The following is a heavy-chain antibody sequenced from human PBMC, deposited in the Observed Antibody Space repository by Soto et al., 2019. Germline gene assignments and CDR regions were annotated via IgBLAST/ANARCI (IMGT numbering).Heavy chain of an antibody. Sequence: PSETLSLTCSVSGGSISGYYWSWMRQTPGNGLEWIGHTYYSGTFKYNPSRKSRVSMSVDTSKNQFSLKLSSVTAADTALYFCARDSEEWLGHASDIWGQGTMVTVSS. CDR3: ARDSEEWLGHASDI. CDR1: GGSISGYY. J-gene: IGHJ3*02. CDR2: TYYSGTF. V-gene: IGHV4-59*01. D-gene: IGHD6-19*01.